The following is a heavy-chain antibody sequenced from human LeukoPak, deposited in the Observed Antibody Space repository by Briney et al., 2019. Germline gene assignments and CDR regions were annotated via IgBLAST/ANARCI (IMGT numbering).Heavy chain of an antibody. CDR2: ISSSSSYI. CDR3: AKDMTTVVTPEFDY. Sequence: PGGSLRLSCAASGFTFSSYSMNWVRQAPGKGLEWVSSISSSSSYIYYADSVKGRFTISRDNSKNTLYLQMNSLRVEDTAVYYCAKDMTTVVTPEFDYWGQGTLVTVSS. V-gene: IGHV3-21*04. D-gene: IGHD4-23*01. J-gene: IGHJ4*02. CDR1: GFTFSSYS.